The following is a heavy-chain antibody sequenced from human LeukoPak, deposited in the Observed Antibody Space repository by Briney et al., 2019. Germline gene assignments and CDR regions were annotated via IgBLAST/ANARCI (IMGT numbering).Heavy chain of an antibody. J-gene: IGHJ4*02. Sequence: PGGSLRLSCAASGFTFSSYAMSWVRQAPGKGLEWVSAISGSGGSTYYADSVKGRFTISRDNSKNTLYLQMNSLRAEDTAVYYCAKDQRGHYYDSLGFDYWGQGTLVTVSS. CDR3: AKDQRGHYYDSLGFDY. CDR2: ISGSGGST. CDR1: GFTFSSYA. V-gene: IGHV3-23*01. D-gene: IGHD3-22*01.